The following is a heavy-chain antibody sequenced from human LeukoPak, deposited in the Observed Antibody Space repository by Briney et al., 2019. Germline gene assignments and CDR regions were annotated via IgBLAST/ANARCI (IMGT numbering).Heavy chain of an antibody. Sequence: ASVKVSCKASGGTFRSYGITWVRQAPGQGLEWMGGIIPMLNTENYAQKFQGRVTITAEHSTGTAFMELSSLRSEDTAVYYCVLDYGDYWGQGTLVTVSS. V-gene: IGHV1-69*13. CDR1: GGTFRSYG. J-gene: IGHJ4*02. D-gene: IGHD4-17*01. CDR3: VLDYGDY. CDR2: IIPMLNTE.